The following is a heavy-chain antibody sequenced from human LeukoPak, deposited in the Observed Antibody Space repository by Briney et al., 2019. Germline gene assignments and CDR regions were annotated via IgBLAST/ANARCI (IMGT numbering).Heavy chain of an antibody. J-gene: IGHJ4*02. CDR2: ISYNGGTT. D-gene: IGHD1-26*01. CDR3: ARNPAGIGDY. Sequence: GGSLRLSCAASGFTSTSHVMYWVRQAPGRGLEYVSVISYNGGTTYYANSVKGRFTISRDNSKNMLYLQMGSLRAEDMAVYYCARNPAGIGDYLGQGTLVTVSS. V-gene: IGHV3-64*01. CDR1: GFTSTSHV.